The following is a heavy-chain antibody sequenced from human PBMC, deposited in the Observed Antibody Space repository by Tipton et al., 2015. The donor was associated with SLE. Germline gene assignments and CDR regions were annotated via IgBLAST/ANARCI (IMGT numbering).Heavy chain of an antibody. J-gene: IGHJ4*02. CDR3: ARGGNYDYVWGFDY. CDR1: GGSFSGYY. CDR2: IYYSGST. Sequence: TLSLTCAVYGGSFSGYYWGWIRQPPGKGLEWIGSIYYSGSTYYNPSLKSRVTISVDTSKNQFFLKLSSVTAADTAVYYCARGGNYDYVWGFDYWGQGTLVTVSS. D-gene: IGHD3-16*01. V-gene: IGHV4-34*01.